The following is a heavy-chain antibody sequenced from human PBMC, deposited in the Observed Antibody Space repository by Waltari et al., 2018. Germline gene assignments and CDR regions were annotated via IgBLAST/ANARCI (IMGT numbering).Heavy chain of an antibody. CDR1: GYTLTELS. CDR3: ATGLLWFGEGRNGMDV. D-gene: IGHD3-10*01. CDR2: FDHEDGET. Sequence: QVQLVQSGAEVKKPGASVKVSCKVSGYTLTELSMHGVRQAPGNGLEWKGGFDHEDGETIYAQKCHGRVTMTEDTSTDTAYMELSSLRSEDTAVYYCATGLLWFGEGRNGMDVWGQGTTVTVSS. V-gene: IGHV1-24*01. J-gene: IGHJ6*02.